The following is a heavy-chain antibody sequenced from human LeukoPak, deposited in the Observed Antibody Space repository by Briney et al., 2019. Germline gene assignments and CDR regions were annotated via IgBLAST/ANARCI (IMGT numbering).Heavy chain of an antibody. CDR3: TTRDFFAY. J-gene: IGHJ4*02. V-gene: IGHV3-15*01. D-gene: IGHD3-9*01. Sequence: GGSLRLSCAVSGFTFNNAWMTWVRQAPGKGPEWVGRIKTKTDGGTTDYAAPVKGRFTILRDDSKNTLYLQMNSLKTEDTAVYYCTTRDFFAYWGQGTLVTVSS. CDR2: IKTKTDGGTT. CDR1: GFTFNNAW.